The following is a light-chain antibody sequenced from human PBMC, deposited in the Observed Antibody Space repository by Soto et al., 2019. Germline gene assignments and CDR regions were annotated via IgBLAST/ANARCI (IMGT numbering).Light chain of an antibody. CDR1: SSDVGGYNY. CDR3: NSYASSSNWV. V-gene: IGLV2-8*01. J-gene: IGLJ3*02. Sequence: QSALTQPPSASGSPGQSVTISCTGTSSDVGGYNYVSWYQQHPGKAPKLMIYEVSKRPSGVPDRFSGSKSGNTASLTVSGLQAEDEADYYCNSYASSSNWVFGGGTKVTVL. CDR2: EVS.